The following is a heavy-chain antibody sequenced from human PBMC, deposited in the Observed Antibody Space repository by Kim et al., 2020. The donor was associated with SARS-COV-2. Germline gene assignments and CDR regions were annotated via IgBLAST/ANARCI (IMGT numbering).Heavy chain of an antibody. D-gene: IGHD6-13*01. CDR1: GFTFDDYA. CDR2: ISWDGGST. Sequence: GGSLRLSCAASGFTFDDYAMHWVRQAPGKGLEWVSLISWDGGSTYYADSVKGRFTISRDNSKNSLYLQMNSLRAEDTALYYCAKDISRIAAAGNGDQVWIRYYGMDVWGQGTTVTVSS. J-gene: IGHJ6*02. V-gene: IGHV3-43D*03. CDR3: AKDISRIAAAGNGDQVWIRYYGMDV.